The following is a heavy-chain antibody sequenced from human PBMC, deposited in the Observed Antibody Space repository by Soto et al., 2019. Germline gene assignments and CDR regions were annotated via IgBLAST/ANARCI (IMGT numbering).Heavy chain of an antibody. V-gene: IGHV1-69*01. J-gene: IGHJ3*02. CDR2: IIPIFGTA. CDR3: ARLPGYFYWLSHDAFDI. Sequence: QVQLVQSGAEVKKPGYSVKVSCKASGGTFSSYAISWERQAPGPGLEWIGGIIPIFGTANYAQKFQGRVTITADESTSTAYMELSSLRSEYTGVYYCARLPGYFYWLSHDAFDIWGQGTMVTVSS. CDR1: GGTFSSYA. D-gene: IGHD3-9*01.